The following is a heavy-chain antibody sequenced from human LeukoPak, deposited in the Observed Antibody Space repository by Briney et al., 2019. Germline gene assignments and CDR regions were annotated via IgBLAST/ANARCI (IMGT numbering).Heavy chain of an antibody. V-gene: IGHV3-73*01. Sequence: GGSLKLSCAASGFTFSGSAVHWVRQSSGKGLEWVGHIDKKDNLYATAYAESVKGGFTISRDDSKDTAFLHMDSLKTEDTALYYCTRDRGTYNWFDPWGQGTLVTVSS. D-gene: IGHD2-15*01. CDR1: GFTFSGSA. CDR2: IDKKDNLYAT. J-gene: IGHJ5*02. CDR3: TRDRGTYNWFDP.